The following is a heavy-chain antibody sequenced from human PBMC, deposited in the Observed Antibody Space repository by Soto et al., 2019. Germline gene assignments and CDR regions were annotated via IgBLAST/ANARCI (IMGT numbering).Heavy chain of an antibody. CDR3: ARKGAYNWNYDYYYYGMDV. Sequence: SVKVSCKASGGTFSSYAISWVRQATGQGLEWMGGIIPIFGTANYAQKFQGRVTITADESTSTAYIELSSLRSEDTAVYYCARKGAYNWNYDYYYYGMDVWGQGTTVTVSS. J-gene: IGHJ6*02. CDR2: IIPIFGTA. V-gene: IGHV1-69*13. D-gene: IGHD1-7*01. CDR1: GGTFSSYA.